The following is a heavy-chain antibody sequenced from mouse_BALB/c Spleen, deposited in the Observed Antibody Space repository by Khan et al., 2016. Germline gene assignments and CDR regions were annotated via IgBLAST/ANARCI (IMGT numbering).Heavy chain of an antibody. J-gene: IGHJ1*01. CDR1: GYTFTNSG. CDR3: ARGAMVTTGWYFDD. CDR2: INTYTGEP. D-gene: IGHD2-2*01. Sequence: QIQLVQSGPELKKPGETVKISCKASGYTFTNSGMNWVKQAPGKGLKWVGWINTYTGEPTYADDFKGRFAFSLESSASTAYLQINNLKNEDMTTYFCARGAMVTTGWYFDDGSAGTTVTVSS. V-gene: IGHV9-1*02.